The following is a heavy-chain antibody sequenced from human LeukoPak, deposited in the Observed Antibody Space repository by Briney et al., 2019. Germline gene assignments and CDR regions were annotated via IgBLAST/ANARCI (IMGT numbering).Heavy chain of an antibody. CDR1: GGSISSGGYY. V-gene: IGHV4-31*03. D-gene: IGHD2-21*02. Sequence: SQTLSLTCTVSGGSISSGGYYWSWIRQHPGKGLEWIGYIYYSGSTYYNPSLKSRVTISVDTSKNQFSLKLSSVTAADTAVYYCARVGALAYCGGDCSDYFDCWGQGTLVTVSS. J-gene: IGHJ4*02. CDR3: ARVGALAYCGGDCSDYFDC. CDR2: IYYSGST.